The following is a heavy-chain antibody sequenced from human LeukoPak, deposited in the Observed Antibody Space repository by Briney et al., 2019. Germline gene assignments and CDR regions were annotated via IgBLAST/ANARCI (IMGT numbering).Heavy chain of an antibody. CDR3: AKGWSSMVRGAANWFDP. Sequence: TGGSLRLSCAASGFTFSSYAMSWVRQAPGKGLEWVSAISGSGGSTYYADSVKGRFTISRDNSKNTLYLQMNSLRAEDTAVYYCAKGWSSMVRGAANWFDPWGQGTLVTVSS. D-gene: IGHD3-10*01. V-gene: IGHV3-23*01. CDR2: ISGSGGST. J-gene: IGHJ5*02. CDR1: GFTFSSYA.